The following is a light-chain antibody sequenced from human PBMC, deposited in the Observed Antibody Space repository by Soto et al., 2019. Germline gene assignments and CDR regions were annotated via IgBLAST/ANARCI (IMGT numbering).Light chain of an antibody. V-gene: IGKV4-1*01. CDR2: WAS. CDR3: QQYYSSPPT. J-gene: IGKJ1*01. Sequence: DIVMTQSPDSLAVSLGERATINCKSSQSVLYRSNNRNYLAWYQQKPGQSPELIIYWASTREFGVPDRISGSGSGTDFTLTISSLQAEDVAVYYCQQYYSSPPTFGQGTKVEIK. CDR1: QSVLYRSNNRNY.